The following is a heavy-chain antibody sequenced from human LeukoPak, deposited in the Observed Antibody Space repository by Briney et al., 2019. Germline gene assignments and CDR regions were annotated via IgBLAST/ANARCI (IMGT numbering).Heavy chain of an antibody. CDR2: ISGSGGST. D-gene: IGHD3-3*01. V-gene: IGHV3-23*01. CDR3: AKKTTDFWYYDFWSGYLDY. Sequence: GGSLRLSCAASGFTFSSYAMSWVRQAPGKGLEWVSAISGSGGSTYYADSVKGRFTISRDNSKNTLFLQMNSLRAEDTAAYYCAKKTTDFWYYDFWSGYLDYWGQGTLVTVSS. CDR1: GFTFSSYA. J-gene: IGHJ4*02.